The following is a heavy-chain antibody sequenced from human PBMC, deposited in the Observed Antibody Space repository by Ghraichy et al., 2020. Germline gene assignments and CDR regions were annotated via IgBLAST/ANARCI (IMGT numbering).Heavy chain of an antibody. CDR2: INRTGTT. Sequence: SQTLSLTCAVYGGTFSHYCFSWVRQPPWKGLEWIGEINRTGTTNWNPSLKGRVTISLDTSKDQFSLRLSYVTAADTAVYYCTSPGRGYYPYYFDSWGRGTLVTVSS. V-gene: IGHV4-34*01. CDR1: GGTFSHYC. J-gene: IGHJ4*02. CDR3: TSPGRGYYPYYFDS. D-gene: IGHD3-22*01.